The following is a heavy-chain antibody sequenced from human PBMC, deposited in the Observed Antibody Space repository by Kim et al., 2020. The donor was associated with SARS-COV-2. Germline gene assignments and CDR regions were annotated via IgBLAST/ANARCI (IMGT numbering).Heavy chain of an antibody. J-gene: IGHJ4*02. Sequence: GESLKISCKGSGYSFTSYWIGWVRQMPGKGLEWMGIIYPGDSDTRYSPPFQGQVTISADKSISTAYLQWSSLKASDTAMYYCARLVDSSGWYGGLDYWGQGTLVTVSS. D-gene: IGHD6-19*01. CDR1: GYSFTSYW. CDR2: IYPGDSDT. CDR3: ARLVDSSGWYGGLDY. V-gene: IGHV5-51*01.